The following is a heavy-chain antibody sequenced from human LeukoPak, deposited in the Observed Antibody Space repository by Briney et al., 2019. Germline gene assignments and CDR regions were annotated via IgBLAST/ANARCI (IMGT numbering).Heavy chain of an antibody. D-gene: IGHD2-15*01. Sequence: RRSLRLSCAASALSSSRYCMNWVRHGPGNGLEWAAVISNDESDKYYVNSVEGRLTISRDNSKNTLYLQIHCLRPEDTAMYYCAKAGGYCSVDNCYLVDLYYIDYWGQGTLVTVSS. J-gene: IGHJ4*02. CDR2: ISNDESDK. CDR3: AKAGGYCSVDNCYLVDLYYIDY. CDR1: ALSSSRYC. V-gene: IGHV3-30*18.